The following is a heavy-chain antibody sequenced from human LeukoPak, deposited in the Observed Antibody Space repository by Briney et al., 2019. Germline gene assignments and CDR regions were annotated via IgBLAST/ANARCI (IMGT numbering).Heavy chain of an antibody. CDR1: GFTFSSYA. D-gene: IGHD6-19*01. CDR3: ANVLTVAGTDY. J-gene: IGHJ4*02. V-gene: IGHV3-23*01. Sequence: GGSLRLSCAASGFTFSSYAMSWVRQAPGKGLEWVSAISGSGGSTYYADSVKGRFTISRDNSKNTLYLQMNGLRAEDTAVCYCANVLTVAGTDYWGQGTLVTVSS. CDR2: ISGSGGST.